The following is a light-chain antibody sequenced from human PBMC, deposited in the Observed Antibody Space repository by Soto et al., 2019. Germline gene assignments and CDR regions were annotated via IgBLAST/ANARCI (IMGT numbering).Light chain of an antibody. CDR1: QSVSNIY. CDR2: ASS. V-gene: IGKV3-20*01. Sequence: EIVLTQSPDTVSLSPGERATLSCRASQSVSNIYLSWYQQKPGQAPRLLMYASSNRATGIPDRFSGTGSGTDFTLTISKLEPEDFAVYYCQQYDSVPTTFGQGTKVEIK. CDR3: QQYDSVPTT. J-gene: IGKJ1*01.